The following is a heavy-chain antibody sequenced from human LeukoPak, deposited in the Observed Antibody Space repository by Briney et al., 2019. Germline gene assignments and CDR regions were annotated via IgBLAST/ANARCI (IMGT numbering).Heavy chain of an antibody. CDR1: GGSISSSSYY. D-gene: IGHD6-19*01. V-gene: IGHV4-39*01. CDR2: IYYSGST. CDR3: ARHEAPGIAQRAWYSSGWPYYYGMDV. J-gene: IGHJ6*02. Sequence: SETLSLTCTVSGGSISSSSYYWGWIRQPPGKGLEWIGSIYYSGSTYYNPSLKSRVTISVDTSKNQFSLKLSSVTAADTAVYYCARHEAPGIAQRAWYSSGWPYYYGMDVWGQGTTVTVSS.